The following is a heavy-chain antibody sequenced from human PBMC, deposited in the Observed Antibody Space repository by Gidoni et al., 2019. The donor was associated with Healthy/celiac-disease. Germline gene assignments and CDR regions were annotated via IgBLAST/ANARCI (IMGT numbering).Heavy chain of an antibody. J-gene: IGHJ3*02. CDR3: ARRPTTSDAFDI. CDR1: GDSFTSYW. V-gene: IGHV5-51*01. Sequence: EVQLVQSGAEVKKPGESRKISCKGSGDSFTSYWIGWVRQLPGKALECMGIIYTGDSDTRYSPSFHGQVTTSAAQSIRTAYLQWSSLTASDSAMYYCARRPTTSDAFDIWGQGTMVTVSS. D-gene: IGHD2-2*01. CDR2: IYTGDSDT.